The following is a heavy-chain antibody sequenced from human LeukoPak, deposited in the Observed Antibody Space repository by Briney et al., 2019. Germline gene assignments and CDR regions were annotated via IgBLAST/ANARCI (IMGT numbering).Heavy chain of an antibody. Sequence: ASVKVSCKASGGTFSSYAISWVRQAPGQGLEWMGGIIPIFGTANHAQKFQGRVTITADESTSTAYMELSSLRSEDTAVYYCARVLRIAVAGPFHDAFDIWGQGTMVTVSS. CDR3: ARVLRIAVAGPFHDAFDI. CDR2: IIPIFGTA. D-gene: IGHD6-19*01. CDR1: GGTFSSYA. J-gene: IGHJ3*02. V-gene: IGHV1-69*13.